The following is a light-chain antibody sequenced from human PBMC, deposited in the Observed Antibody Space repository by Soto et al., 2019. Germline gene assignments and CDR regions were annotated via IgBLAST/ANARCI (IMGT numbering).Light chain of an antibody. CDR2: DAS. J-gene: IGKJ4*01. Sequence: DIQMTQSPSTLSASVGDRITITCRASQSINTWLAWYRQRPGEAPKLLIYDASNLETGVPSRFSGSGSGTDFTFTISSLQPEDIATYYCQQYDNLPLTFGGGTKVEIK. CDR1: QSINTW. V-gene: IGKV1-33*01. CDR3: QQYDNLPLT.